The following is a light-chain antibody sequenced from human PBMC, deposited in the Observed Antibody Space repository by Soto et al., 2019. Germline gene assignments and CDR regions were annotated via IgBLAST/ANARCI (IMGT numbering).Light chain of an antibody. Sequence: DIQMTQSPSTLSASVGDRVTITCRASQSISSWLAWYQQKPGKAPKLLIYKASSLESGVPSRFSGSGSGTEFTLTISRLQPYDFAPYYCQQYNSYTYTFGQGTKLEIK. CDR3: QQYNSYTYT. CDR1: QSISSW. J-gene: IGKJ2*01. CDR2: KAS. V-gene: IGKV1-5*03.